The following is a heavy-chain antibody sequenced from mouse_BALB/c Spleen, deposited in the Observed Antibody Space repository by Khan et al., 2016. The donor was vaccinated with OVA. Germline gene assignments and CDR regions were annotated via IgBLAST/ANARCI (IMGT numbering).Heavy chain of an antibody. J-gene: IGHJ2*01. D-gene: IGHD1-1*01. V-gene: IGHV3-2*02. CDR1: GYSITSGYA. Sequence: VQLKESGPGLVKPSQSLSLTCTVTGYSITSGYAWNWIRQFPGNKLEWMGYISYSGGTSYNPSLKSRISITRDTSKNQFFLQLNSVTTEDTATYNGARENYYGDCFDYWGQGTPLTVSS. CDR2: ISYSGGT. CDR3: ARENYYGDCFDY.